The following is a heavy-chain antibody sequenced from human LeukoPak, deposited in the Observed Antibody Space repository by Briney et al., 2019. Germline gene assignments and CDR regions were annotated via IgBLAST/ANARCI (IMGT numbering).Heavy chain of an antibody. CDR2: IYYSGST. CDR1: GGSISSYY. D-gene: IGHD2-15*01. Sequence: SETLSLTCTVSGGSISSYYWSWIRQPPGKGLEWIGYIYYSGSTNYNPSLKSRVTISVDTSKNQFSLKLSSVTAADTAVYYCAIIRVDYYYGMDVWGQGTTVTVSS. J-gene: IGHJ6*02. V-gene: IGHV4-59*01. CDR3: AIIRVDYYYGMDV.